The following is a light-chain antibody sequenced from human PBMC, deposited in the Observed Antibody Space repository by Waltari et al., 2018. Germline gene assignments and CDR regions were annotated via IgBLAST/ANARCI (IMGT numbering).Light chain of an antibody. CDR3: QHFYNFLYT. CDR2: DAS. CDR1: EDIRNY. Sequence: DIQMNQSPSSLSASVGDRVTITCQAREDIRNYLNWYQQKQGEAPKLLIYDASTLETGVPSRFSGSGFGRNFTFTISSLQPEDIATYYCQHFYNFLYTFGQGTRLEIK. V-gene: IGKV1-33*01. J-gene: IGKJ2*01.